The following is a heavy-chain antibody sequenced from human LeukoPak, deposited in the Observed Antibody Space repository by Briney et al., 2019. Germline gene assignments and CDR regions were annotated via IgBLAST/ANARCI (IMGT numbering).Heavy chain of an antibody. V-gene: IGHV4-59*02. CDR1: GGSVSTYF. Sequence: PSETLSLTCTVSGGSVSTYFWCWIRQPPGKGLEWIAYMDYSGTTNYNPSPRSRVTISIDTSKNQFSLSLSSVTAADTAVYYCVRDIRFIGATHYFDYWGQGTLVTVSS. D-gene: IGHD1-26*01. CDR3: VRDIRFIGATHYFDY. J-gene: IGHJ4*02. CDR2: MDYSGTT.